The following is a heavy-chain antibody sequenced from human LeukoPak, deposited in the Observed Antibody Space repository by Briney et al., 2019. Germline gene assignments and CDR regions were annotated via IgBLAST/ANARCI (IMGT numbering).Heavy chain of an antibody. CDR1: GYTFTSYG. CDR2: ISAYNGNT. Sequence: SSVKVSCNASGYTFTSYGISWVRQAPGQGLEWMGWISAYNGNTNYAQKLQGRVTMTTDTSTSTAYMELRSLRSDDTAVYYCARTHQKKHNWFDPWGQGTLVTVSS. V-gene: IGHV1-18*01. J-gene: IGHJ5*02. CDR3: ARTHQKKHNWFDP.